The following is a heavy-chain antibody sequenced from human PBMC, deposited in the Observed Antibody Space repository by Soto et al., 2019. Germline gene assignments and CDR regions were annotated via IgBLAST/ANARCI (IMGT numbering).Heavy chain of an antibody. D-gene: IGHD3-22*01. J-gene: IGHJ5*02. CDR3: ASVGSDYDNSGYYLP. V-gene: IGHV4-4*02. CDR1: GFTFSSYAM. CDR2: IYHSGST. Sequence: GSLRLSCAASGFTFSSYAMSWVRQAPGKGLEWVGEIYHSGSTTYNPSLKSRATISVDKSENQFSLRLKSVTAADTAVYYCASVGSDYDNSGYYLPWGPGTLVTVSS.